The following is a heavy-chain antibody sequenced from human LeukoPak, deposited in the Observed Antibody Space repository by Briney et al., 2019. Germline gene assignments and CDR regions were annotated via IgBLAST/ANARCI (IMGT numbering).Heavy chain of an antibody. CDR1: GFTFSSYG. J-gene: IGHJ4*02. CDR2: ISYDGSNK. CDR3: AKDVPGELWFGEFIPFDY. Sequence: GGSLRLSCAASGFTFSSYGMHWVRQAPGEGLEWVAVISYDGSNKYYADSVKGRFTISRDNSKNTLYLQMNSLRAEDTAVYYCAKDVPGELWFGEFIPFDYWGLGTLVTVSS. D-gene: IGHD3-10*01. V-gene: IGHV3-30*18.